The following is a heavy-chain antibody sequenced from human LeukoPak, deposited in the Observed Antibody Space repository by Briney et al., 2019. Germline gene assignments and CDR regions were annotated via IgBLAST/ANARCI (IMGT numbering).Heavy chain of an antibody. CDR2: IYYSGST. J-gene: IGHJ4*02. CDR3: ARGLQGYYYDSSGYYRHFDY. V-gene: IGHV4-39*01. Sequence: SETLSLTCTVSGGSISSSSYYWGWIRQPPGKGLEWIGSIYYSGSTFYNPSLKSRVTISVDTSKNQFSLKLSSVTAADTAVYYCARGLQGYYYDSSGYYRHFDYWGQGTLVTVSS. D-gene: IGHD3-22*01. CDR1: GGSISSSSYY.